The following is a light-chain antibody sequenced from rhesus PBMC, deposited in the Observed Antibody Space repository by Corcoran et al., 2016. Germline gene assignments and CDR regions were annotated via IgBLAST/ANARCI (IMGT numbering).Light chain of an antibody. CDR3: LQHSNWPRT. V-gene: IGKV3-24*01. CDR1: QSVSSS. Sequence: EIMMSQSPATLALSPGERATLSCRASQSVSSSLAWYQQKPGQAPRLLIYGASSRATGIPDRFSGSGSGTDFTLTISSLEPEDVAVYYCLQHSNWPRTFGQGTKVEIK. J-gene: IGKJ1*01. CDR2: GAS.